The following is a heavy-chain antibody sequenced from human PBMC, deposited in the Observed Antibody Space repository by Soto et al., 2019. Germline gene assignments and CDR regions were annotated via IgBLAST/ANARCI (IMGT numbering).Heavy chain of an antibody. CDR1: GDSVSSNTAA. CDR3: ARDLSLAFHQ. J-gene: IGHJ1*01. Sequence: PSQTLSLTCAISGDSVSSNTAAWNWIRQSPSRGLEWLGRTYYRSKWYRDYPLSVKSRITINPDTSKNQFSLQLNSVTPEDTAVYYCARDLSLAFHQWGQGTLVTVSS. V-gene: IGHV6-1*01. CDR2: TYYRSKWYR.